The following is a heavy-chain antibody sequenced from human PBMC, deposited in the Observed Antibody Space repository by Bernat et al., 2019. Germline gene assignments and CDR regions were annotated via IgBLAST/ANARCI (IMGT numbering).Heavy chain of an antibody. CDR3: AKRPGYQIGMEV. D-gene: IGHD6-13*01. CDR1: GSGLIGYG. J-gene: IGHJ6*02. V-gene: IGHV3-7*01. Sequence: EVQLVESGGGLVHPGGSRRLSVVGPGSGLIGYGLTWVRQPPGRGREWVASINEDGSEEQYVDSVKGRFTISRDNTKNSLYLQMNSLRVEDTAVFYCAKRPGYQIGMEVWGQGTTVTVSS. CDR2: INEDGSEE.